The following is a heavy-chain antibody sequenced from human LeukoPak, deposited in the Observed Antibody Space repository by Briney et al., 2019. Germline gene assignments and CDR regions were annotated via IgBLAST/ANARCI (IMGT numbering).Heavy chain of an antibody. D-gene: IGHD1-26*01. CDR3: ARAGRVGATAGYYYYYMDV. CDR1: GGSFSGYY. CDR2: INHSGST. Sequence: SETLSLTCAVYGGSFSGYYWSWIRQPPGKGLEWIGEINHSGSTNYNPSLKSRVTISVDTSKDQFSLKLSSVTAADTAVYYCARAGRVGATAGYYYYYMDVWGKGTTVTVSS. V-gene: IGHV4-34*01. J-gene: IGHJ6*03.